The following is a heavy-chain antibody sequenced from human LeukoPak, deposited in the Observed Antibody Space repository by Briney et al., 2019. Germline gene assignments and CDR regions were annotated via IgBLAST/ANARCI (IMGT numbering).Heavy chain of an antibody. Sequence: SETLSLTCTVSGGSINNYYWSWVRQPPGKGLEWIGRIYTSGSTNYNPSLKSRVTMSVDTSKNQFSLKLSSVTAADTAVYYCARDQNTSPPYYFDYWGQGTLVTVSS. J-gene: IGHJ4*02. V-gene: IGHV4-4*07. D-gene: IGHD2-2*01. CDR1: GGSINNYY. CDR3: ARDQNTSPPYYFDY. CDR2: IYTSGST.